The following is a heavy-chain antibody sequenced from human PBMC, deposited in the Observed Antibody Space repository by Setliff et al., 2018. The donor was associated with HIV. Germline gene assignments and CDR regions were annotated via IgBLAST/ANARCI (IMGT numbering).Heavy chain of an antibody. CDR1: GGTFRTSV. CDR3: ARSGREANLYGLYGVHYFDY. CDR2: ILPFLGMG. D-gene: IGHD4-17*01. Sequence: SVKVSCKTSGGTFRTSVISWVRQAPGQGLEWVGGILPFLGMGDFAQKFQGRVTITADESTSTAYMELSSLRSEDTAIYYCARSGREANLYGLYGVHYFDYWGQGTLVTVSS. J-gene: IGHJ4*02. V-gene: IGHV1-69*10.